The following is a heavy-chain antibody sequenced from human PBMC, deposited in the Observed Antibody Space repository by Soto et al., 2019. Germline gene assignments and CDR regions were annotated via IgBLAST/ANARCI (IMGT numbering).Heavy chain of an antibody. D-gene: IGHD2-21*01. CDR2: TYYTANN. J-gene: IGHJ5*02. V-gene: IGHV4-59*13. CDR1: GGSISGYY. Sequence: SETLSLTCTVSGGSISGYYWSWIRQPPGEWLGWIGYTYYTANNSYSPTRKSRFTISSDTSRNQISLTLTSATAAVTSVYYCASVVLKNYFDPWGQGTLVTVSS. CDR3: ASVVLKNYFDP.